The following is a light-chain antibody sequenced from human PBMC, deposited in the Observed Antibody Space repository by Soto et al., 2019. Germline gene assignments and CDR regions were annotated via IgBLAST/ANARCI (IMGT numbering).Light chain of an antibody. V-gene: IGKV2-28*01. Sequence: DIVMTQSPLSLPVTPGEPASISCRSSQSLLHSNGYNYLDWYLQKPGQSPQLLIYLGSNRASGVPDRFSGSGSGTDFTLKISRVEAEDDGVYYCMRALQTPTFGGGTKVDIX. J-gene: IGKJ4*01. CDR2: LGS. CDR3: MRALQTPT. CDR1: QSLLHSNGYNY.